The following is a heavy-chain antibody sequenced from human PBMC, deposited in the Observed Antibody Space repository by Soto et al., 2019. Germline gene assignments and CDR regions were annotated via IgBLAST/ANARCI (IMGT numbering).Heavy chain of an antibody. CDR3: ARHGFGSLHGLVDV. CDR2: IKYNGDS. V-gene: IGHV4-59*08. J-gene: IGHJ6*02. CDR1: GGSITNYY. D-gene: IGHD3-10*01. Sequence: QVQLQESGPGLVKPSETLSLTCTVSGGSITNYYCSWFRQPPGKGLEWIGYIKYNGDSAYNLSLTRRVTMSMDTSKTKFSLLLESVTATDTAVYYCARHGFGSLHGLVDVWGQGTTVIVSS.